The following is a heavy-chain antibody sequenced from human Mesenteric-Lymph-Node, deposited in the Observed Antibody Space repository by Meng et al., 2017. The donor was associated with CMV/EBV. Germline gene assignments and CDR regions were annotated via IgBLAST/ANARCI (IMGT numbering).Heavy chain of an antibody. Sequence: CPVSGGSISSGHWWSWVRQPPGKGLEWIGEIFETGSTNYNPSLKSRLTISLDKSKNQFSLKLSSVTAADTAVYYCAKWRVAVAVVDYWGQGTLVTVSS. V-gene: IGHV4-4*02. CDR2: IFETGST. D-gene: IGHD6-13*01. CDR1: GGSISSGHW. CDR3: AKWRVAVAVVDY. J-gene: IGHJ4*02.